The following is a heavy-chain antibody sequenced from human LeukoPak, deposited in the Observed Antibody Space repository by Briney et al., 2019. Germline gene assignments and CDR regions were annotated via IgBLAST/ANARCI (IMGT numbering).Heavy chain of an antibody. V-gene: IGHV4-4*02. CDR1: GGSISSSNW. J-gene: IGHJ4*02. CDR2: IYHSGST. Sequence: PSGTLSLTCAVSGGSISSSNWWSWVRQPPGKGLEWIGEIYHSGSTNYNPSLKSRGTISVDTSKNQFSLKLNSVTAADTAVYFCAREGSGYSTNFDYWGQGTLVTVSS. D-gene: IGHD3-3*01. CDR3: AREGSGYSTNFDY.